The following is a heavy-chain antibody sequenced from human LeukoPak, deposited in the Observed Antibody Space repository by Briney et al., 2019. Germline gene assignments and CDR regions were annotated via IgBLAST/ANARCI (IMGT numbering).Heavy chain of an antibody. J-gene: IGHJ4*02. D-gene: IGHD2-2*01. Sequence: KPSETLSLTCAVYVESFSDHYWTWIRQPPGKGLEWIGEIHHSGSTNYRLSLKSRVTISVDRSKNQFSLKLTSVTAADTAVYYCARSHATSWSNFDYWGQGTLVTVSS. CDR2: IHHSGST. CDR1: VESFSDHY. CDR3: ARSHATSWSNFDY. V-gene: IGHV4-34*01.